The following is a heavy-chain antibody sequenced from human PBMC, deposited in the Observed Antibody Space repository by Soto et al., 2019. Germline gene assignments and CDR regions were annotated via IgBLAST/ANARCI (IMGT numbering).Heavy chain of an antibody. J-gene: IGHJ6*02. V-gene: IGHV1-69*13. Sequence: SVKVSCKASGGTFSSYAISWVRQAPGQGLEWMGGIIPIFGTANYAQKFQGRVTITADESTSTAYMELSSLRSEDTAVYYCARGYYDSSGSMHYYYYYGMDVWGQGTTVTVSS. D-gene: IGHD3-22*01. CDR2: IIPIFGTA. CDR3: ARGYYDSSGSMHYYYYYGMDV. CDR1: GGTFSSYA.